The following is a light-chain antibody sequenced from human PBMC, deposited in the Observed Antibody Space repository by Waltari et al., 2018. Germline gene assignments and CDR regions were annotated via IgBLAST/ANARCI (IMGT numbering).Light chain of an antibody. CDR3: QQSRQWPRRT. Sequence: EIVMTQSLVTMSVSPGEGVTLSCTASESVGTDVAWYRHKPGQPPRLLIYYANARATGVPARISGSGSGTDFTLTISSLEPEDFAFYYCQQSRQWPRRTFGQGTKLEI. V-gene: IGKV3D-15*01. CDR2: YAN. J-gene: IGKJ2*01. CDR1: ESVGTD.